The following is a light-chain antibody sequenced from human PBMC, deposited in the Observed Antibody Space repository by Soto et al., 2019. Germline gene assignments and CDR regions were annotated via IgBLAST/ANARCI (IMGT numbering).Light chain of an antibody. CDR1: SRDVGYYNY. V-gene: IGLV2-14*01. CDR3: SSYTTSSTQV. J-gene: IGLJ3*02. CDR2: EVS. Sequence: QSVLTQPASVSGSPGQSITISCTGTSRDVGYYNYVSWYQHHPGKVPKLIIYEVSNRPSGVSNRFSGSKSGNMASLAISGLQAEDEADYYCSSYTTSSTQVFGGGTKLTVL.